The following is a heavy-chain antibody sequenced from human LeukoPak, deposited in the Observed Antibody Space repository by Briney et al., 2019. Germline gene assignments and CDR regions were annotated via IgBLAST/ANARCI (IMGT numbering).Heavy chain of an antibody. V-gene: IGHV3-30*18. Sequence: GGSLRLSCAASGFTFSSYNMNWARQAPGKGLEWVAVISYDGSNKYYADSVKGRFTISRDNSKNTLYLQMNSLRAEDTAVYYCAKVGLTVTTILDYFDYWGQGTLVTVSS. D-gene: IGHD4-11*01. CDR1: GFTFSSYN. J-gene: IGHJ4*02. CDR3: AKVGLTVTTILDYFDY. CDR2: ISYDGSNK.